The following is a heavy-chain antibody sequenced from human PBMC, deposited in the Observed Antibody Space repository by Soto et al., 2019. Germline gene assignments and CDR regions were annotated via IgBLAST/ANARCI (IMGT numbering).Heavy chain of an antibody. CDR3: AYGEYSSDGWTFFDY. CDR2: SYCADGK. D-gene: IGHD5-18*01. CDR1: GSALNASGGR. J-gene: IGHJ4*02. V-gene: IGHV2-5*02. Sequence: TRALTLTCTFSGSALNASGGRAGWLRQPLGKALEWRAHSYCADGKHYSQSMKNRLTDNTDILKNQVVLTMTNMDPADTGTYYCAYGEYSSDGWTFFDYWEQGTLVTVSS.